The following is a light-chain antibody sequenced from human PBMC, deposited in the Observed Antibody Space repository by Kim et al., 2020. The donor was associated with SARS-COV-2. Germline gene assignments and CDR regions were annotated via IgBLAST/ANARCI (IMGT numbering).Light chain of an antibody. V-gene: IGKV1-5*03. CDR1: QSIGNW. CDR2: KAS. CDR3: LHYDTYPWV. J-gene: IGKJ1*01. Sequence: IQMTQSPSTLSASVGDIVTVTCRASQSIGNWLAWYQQKPGKAPKLLIYKASNLKSGVPSRFSGSGSGTEFTLTISSLQPDDFATYYCLHYDTYPWVFGLGTKVDIK.